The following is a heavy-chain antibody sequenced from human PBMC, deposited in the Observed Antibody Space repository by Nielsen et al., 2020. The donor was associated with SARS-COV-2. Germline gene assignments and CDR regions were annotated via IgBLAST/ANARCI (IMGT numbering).Heavy chain of an antibody. V-gene: IGHV4-39*01. Sequence: GSLRLSCIVSGDSISTRGYYWGWIRQSPGKGLEWIGSYYSTGITKYNPSFASRVSISVATSKTQFSLELTSVTAADTAVYFCARGDLVVVPSPILGLGPFFYYFYLDVWGKGTTVIVSS. CDR1: GDSISTRGYY. J-gene: IGHJ6*03. CDR3: ARGDLVVVPSPILGLGPFFYYFYLDV. CDR2: YYSTGIT. D-gene: IGHD2-2*01.